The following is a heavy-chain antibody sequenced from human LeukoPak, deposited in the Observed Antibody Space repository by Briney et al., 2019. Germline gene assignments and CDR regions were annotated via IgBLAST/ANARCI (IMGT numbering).Heavy chain of an antibody. Sequence: QTLSLTCAISGDSVSSNSAAWNWIRQSPSRGLEWLGRTYYRSRWYNDYAVSVKGRIIINPDTSKNQFSLELSSVTAADTAVYYCARGHYSSGWSGGRWFDPWGQGTLVTVSS. CDR3: ARGHYSSGWSGGRWFDP. J-gene: IGHJ5*02. V-gene: IGHV6-1*01. CDR2: TYYRSRWYN. D-gene: IGHD6-19*01. CDR1: GDSVSSNSAA.